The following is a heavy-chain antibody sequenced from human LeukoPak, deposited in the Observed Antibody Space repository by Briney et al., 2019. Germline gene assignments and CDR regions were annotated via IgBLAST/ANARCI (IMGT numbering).Heavy chain of an antibody. CDR3: ARDPIDGYNLIGVDY. D-gene: IGHD5-24*01. J-gene: IGHJ4*02. CDR2: ISSSSSYI. Sequence: GGSLRLSCAASGFTFSSYSMNWVRQAPGKGLEWVSSISSSSSYIYYADPVKGRFTIYRDNAKNSLYLQMNSLRAEDTAVYYCARDPIDGYNLIGVDYWGQGTLVTVSS. V-gene: IGHV3-21*01. CDR1: GFTFSSYS.